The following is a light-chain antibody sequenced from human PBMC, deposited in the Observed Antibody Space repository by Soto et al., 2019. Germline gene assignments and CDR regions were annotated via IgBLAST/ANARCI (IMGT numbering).Light chain of an antibody. CDR1: QSVSSK. J-gene: IGKJ4*01. CDR3: QQYINWPLT. Sequence: EIVMTQSPATLSVSPGERATLSCRASQSVSSKLAWYQQKPGQAPRLLIHDSSTRATGVPVRFSGSGSGTEFTLTISSLQSEDFAVYYCQQYINWPLTFGGGTKVDIK. CDR2: DSS. V-gene: IGKV3-15*01.